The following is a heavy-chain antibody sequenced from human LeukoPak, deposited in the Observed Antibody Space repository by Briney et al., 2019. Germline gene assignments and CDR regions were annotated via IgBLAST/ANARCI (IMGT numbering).Heavy chain of an antibody. D-gene: IGHD1-14*01. CDR3: ARDTNNGLDV. CDR1: GFTFSSYS. CDR2: ISSSGRLM. Sequence: GGSLRLSCAASGFTFSSYSMNWIRQAPGKGLEWVSHISSSGRLMQYADSVKGRFTITRDNAQNFMSLQMNSLKPEDTAVYYCARDTNNGLDVWGRGTTVTVSS. V-gene: IGHV3-48*04. J-gene: IGHJ6*02.